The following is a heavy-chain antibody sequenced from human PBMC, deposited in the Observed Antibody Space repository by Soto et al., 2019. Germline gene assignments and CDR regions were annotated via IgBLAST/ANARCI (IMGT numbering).Heavy chain of an antibody. CDR1: GYTFTSYD. D-gene: IGHD5-18*01. CDR3: ANAGVDTAMVTHYYYYYMDV. J-gene: IGHJ6*03. V-gene: IGHV1-8*01. Sequence: ASVKVSCKASGYTFTSYDINWVRQATGQGLEWMGWMNPNSGNTGYAQKFQGRVTMTRNTSISTAYMELSSLRSEDTAVYYCANAGVDTAMVTHYYYYYMDVWGKGTTVTV. CDR2: MNPNSGNT.